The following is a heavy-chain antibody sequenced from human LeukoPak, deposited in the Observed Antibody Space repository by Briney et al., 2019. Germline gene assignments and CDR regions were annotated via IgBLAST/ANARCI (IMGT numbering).Heavy chain of an antibody. J-gene: IGHJ4*02. CDR3: VKDLYKGDSASWYFFHY. CDR1: GFIISDYA. CDR2: ISANGGST. Sequence: GGSLKFSCSASGFIISDYAMHWVRQAPGKGLEYVSGISANGGSTYHADSVKGRFTISRDTSKNTLYLQMSSLRAEDTAMYYCVKDLYKGDSASWYFFHYWGQGTLVT. V-gene: IGHV3-64D*06. D-gene: IGHD6-13*01.